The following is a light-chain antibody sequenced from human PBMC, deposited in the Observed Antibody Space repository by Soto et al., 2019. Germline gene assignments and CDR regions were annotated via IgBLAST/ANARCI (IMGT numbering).Light chain of an antibody. Sequence: EIVLTQSPATLSLSAGESPSLSCRATGSVSSYLAWYQQKPGQAPRLLIYDAANRATGIPARFSGSGSGTDFTLTISSLVPEDFAVYYCQQRSNWPGTFGQGTKVDIK. CDR1: GSVSSY. J-gene: IGKJ1*01. V-gene: IGKV3-11*01. CDR2: DAA. CDR3: QQRSNWPGT.